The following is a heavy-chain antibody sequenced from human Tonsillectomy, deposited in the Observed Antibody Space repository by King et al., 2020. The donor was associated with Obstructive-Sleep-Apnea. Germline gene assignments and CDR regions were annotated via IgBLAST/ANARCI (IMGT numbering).Heavy chain of an antibody. CDR3: ARLGSGWFCYYYYGMDV. CDR1: VGSISSSNW. CDR2: IYHSGRT. J-gene: IGHJ6*02. Sequence: QLQESGPGLVKPSGTLYLTCAVSVGSISSSNWWSWVRQPPGKGLEWIVEIYHSGRTNYNPSLKSRVTISVDKSKNQFCLKLSSVTAADTAVYYCARLGSGWFCYYYYGMDVWGQGTTVTVSS. D-gene: IGHD6-19*01. V-gene: IGHV4-4*02.